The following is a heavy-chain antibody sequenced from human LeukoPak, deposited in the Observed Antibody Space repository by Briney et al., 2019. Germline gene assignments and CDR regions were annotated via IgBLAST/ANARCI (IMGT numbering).Heavy chain of an antibody. Sequence: SETLSLTCTVSGGSLSGSYWSWIRQPPGKGLEWIAYMYNSGSTYYNPSLKSRVTISIDTSKNQFSLKLSSLTAADTAIYYCARGIESYGDYGYWGQGILVTVSS. CDR1: GGSLSGSY. CDR2: MYNSGST. V-gene: IGHV4-59*01. J-gene: IGHJ4*02. CDR3: ARGIESYGDYGY. D-gene: IGHD4-17*01.